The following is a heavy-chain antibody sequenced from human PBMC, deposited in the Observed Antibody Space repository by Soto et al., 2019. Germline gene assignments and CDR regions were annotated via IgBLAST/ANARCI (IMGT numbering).Heavy chain of an antibody. D-gene: IGHD2-2*01. V-gene: IGHV4-61*01. Sequence: QVQLQESGPGLVKPSETLSLTCTVSGGSVSSGSYYWSWIRQPPGKGLEWIGYIYYSGSTNYNPSLKSRVTISVDTSKNQFSLKLSSVTAADTAVYYCASGGVPAAIRSYYYGMDVWGQGTTVTVSS. CDR2: IYYSGST. CDR1: GGSVSSGSYY. J-gene: IGHJ6*02. CDR3: ASGGVPAAIRSYYYGMDV.